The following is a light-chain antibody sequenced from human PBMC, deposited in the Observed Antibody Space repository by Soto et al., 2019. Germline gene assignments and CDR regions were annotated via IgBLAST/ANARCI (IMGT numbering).Light chain of an antibody. V-gene: IGKV1-5*03. CDR1: QSISSW. CDR3: QQYNSFPT. Sequence: DIQMTQSPSTLSASVGDRVTITCRASQSISSWLAWYQQKPGKATKLLIYKASSLEGGVPSRFSGSGSGTEFTITISSLQPDDFATYCCQQYNSFPTCGEGTKVEIK. J-gene: IGKJ1*01. CDR2: KAS.